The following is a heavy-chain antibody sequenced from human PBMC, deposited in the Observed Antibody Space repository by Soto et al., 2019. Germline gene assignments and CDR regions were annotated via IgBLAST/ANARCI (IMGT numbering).Heavy chain of an antibody. CDR1: GFTFSSYS. D-gene: IGHD1-26*01. CDR3: AREGGSLNWFDP. V-gene: IGHV3-48*02. CDR2: ISSSSSTI. Sequence: EVQLVESGGGLVQPGGSLRLSCAASGFTFSSYSMNWVRQAPGKGLEWISYISSSSSTIYYPDYVKGRFSISRDNAKNSLYLQMNSLRDEDTAVYYCAREGGSLNWFDPWGQGTLVTVSS. J-gene: IGHJ5*02.